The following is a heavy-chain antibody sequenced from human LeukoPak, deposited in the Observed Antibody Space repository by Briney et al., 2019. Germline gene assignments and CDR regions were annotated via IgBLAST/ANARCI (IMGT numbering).Heavy chain of an antibody. V-gene: IGHV3-30*18. CDR2: ISYDGTYK. CDR1: GFTFSSHG. J-gene: IGHJ4*02. Sequence: GRSLRLSCAPSGFTFSSHGMHWVRHAPGKGLEGGAVISYDGTYKYYADSVKGRFTISRDNSKNTLYLQMNSLRAEDTAVYYCAKSGQNYYGSVWGQGTQVTVSS. CDR3: AKSGQNYYGSV. D-gene: IGHD3-10*01.